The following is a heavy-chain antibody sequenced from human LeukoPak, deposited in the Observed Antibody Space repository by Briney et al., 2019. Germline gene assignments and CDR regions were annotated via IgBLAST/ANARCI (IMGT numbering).Heavy chain of an antibody. CDR2: INPTGGGT. D-gene: IGHD3-10*01. CDR1: GYTFTGYY. J-gene: IGHJ4*02. V-gene: IGHV1-2*02. CDR3: ARDRYHESGRADY. Sequence: ASVKVSCKASGYTFTGYYIHWVRQDPGQGLECLGWINPTGGGTKYAQKFQGRVTMTRDTSINTAYLELTGLRSDDTAVYYCARDRYHESGRADYWGQGTLVTVSS.